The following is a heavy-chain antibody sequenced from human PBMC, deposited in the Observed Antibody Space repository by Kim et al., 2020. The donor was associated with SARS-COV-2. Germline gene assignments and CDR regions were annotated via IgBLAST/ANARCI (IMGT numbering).Heavy chain of an antibody. V-gene: IGHV3-30*01. CDR3: AGDRDGSGNSYDP. Sequence: YADSVKGRVTISRDNSKKTVYLEMNSLGADDTAVYYCAGDRDGSGNSYDPWGQGSLVTVSS. J-gene: IGHJ5*02. D-gene: IGHD3-10*01.